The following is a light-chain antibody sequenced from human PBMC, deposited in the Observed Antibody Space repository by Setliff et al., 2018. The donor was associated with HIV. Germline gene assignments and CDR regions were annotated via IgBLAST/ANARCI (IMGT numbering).Light chain of an antibody. Sequence: QSVLTQPPSASGSVGQSVTTSCTGTSNDIGFYDYVSWYQQHPGKAPKLMIYEVSKRPSGVPDRFSGSKSVNTASLTVSGLQAEDEADYYCSSYAGRNNYVFGTGTKVTVL. V-gene: IGLV2-8*01. J-gene: IGLJ1*01. CDR3: SSYAGRNNYV. CDR2: EVS. CDR1: SNDIGFYDY.